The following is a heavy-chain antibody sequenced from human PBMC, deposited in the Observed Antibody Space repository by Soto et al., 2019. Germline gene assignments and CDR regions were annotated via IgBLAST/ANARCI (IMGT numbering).Heavy chain of an antibody. Sequence: SETLSLTCTVSGDSISSGGYYSSWIRQHPGKGLEYIGYIYHSGSTYYNPSLKSRVTMSVDTSKNQFSLKLTSVTAADTAVYYCARDYSGYGWFDPWGQGTLVTVSS. D-gene: IGHD5-12*01. CDR3: ARDYSGYGWFDP. J-gene: IGHJ5*02. CDR1: GDSISSGGYY. CDR2: IYHSGST. V-gene: IGHV4-31*03.